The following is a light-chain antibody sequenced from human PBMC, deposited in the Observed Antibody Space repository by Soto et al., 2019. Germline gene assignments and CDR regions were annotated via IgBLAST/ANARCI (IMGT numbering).Light chain of an antibody. CDR1: SSDGGGYNY. CDR2: DVS. Sequence: QSALTQPASVSGSPGQSSTISCTGTSSDGGGYNYVSWYQQHPGKAPKLMIYDVSNRPSGVSNRFSGSKSGNTASRTISGLQAEDEADYYCSSYPSSSTLYVFGTGTKLTVL. V-gene: IGLV2-14*01. CDR3: SSYPSSSTLYV. J-gene: IGLJ1*01.